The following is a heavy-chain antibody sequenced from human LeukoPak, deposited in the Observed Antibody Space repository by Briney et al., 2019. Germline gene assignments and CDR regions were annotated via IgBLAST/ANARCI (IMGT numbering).Heavy chain of an antibody. CDR2: ISGSGGST. D-gene: IGHD3-10*01. CDR3: AKAGEAAIHNWFDP. J-gene: IGHJ5*02. V-gene: IGHV3-23*01. CDR1: GFTFRSYA. Sequence: PGGSLRLSCAASGFTFRSYAMSWVRQAPGKGLEWVSAISGSGGSTYYADSVKGRFTISRDNSKNTLYLQMNSLRAEDTAVYYCAKAGEAAIHNWFDPWGQGTLVTVSS.